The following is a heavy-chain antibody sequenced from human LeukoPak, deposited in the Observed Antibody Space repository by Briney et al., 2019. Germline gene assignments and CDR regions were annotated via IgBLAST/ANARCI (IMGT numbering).Heavy chain of an antibody. V-gene: IGHV3-23*01. J-gene: IGHJ4*02. CDR3: AKWGDYDILTGYYVSDF. D-gene: IGHD3-9*01. Sequence: GGSLRLSCAASGFIFRNYAMSWVRQAPGKGLVWVSAITGSGDSTYYADSVKGRFTISRDNSKNTLYVEMNTLRAEDTAVYYCAKWGDYDILTGYYVSDFWGQGTLVTVSS. CDR1: GFIFRNYA. CDR2: ITGSGDST.